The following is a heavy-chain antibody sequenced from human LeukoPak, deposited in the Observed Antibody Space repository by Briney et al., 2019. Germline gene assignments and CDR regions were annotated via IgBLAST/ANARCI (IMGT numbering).Heavy chain of an antibody. Sequence: PGGSLRLSCAASGFTFSSYAMSWVRQAPEKGLEWVSAISGGGYTTYYADSVKGRFTISRDNSKNTLYLQMNSLTVDDTAVYYCAKDQRPRGQGILVTVSS. CDR2: ISGGGYTT. CDR3: AKDQRP. CDR1: GFTFSSYA. J-gene: IGHJ5*02. V-gene: IGHV3-23*01.